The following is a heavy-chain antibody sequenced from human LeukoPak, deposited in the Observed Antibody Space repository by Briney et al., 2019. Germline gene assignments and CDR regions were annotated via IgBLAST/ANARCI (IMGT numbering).Heavy chain of an antibody. V-gene: IGHV3-23*01. CDR1: GFTFSSYA. CDR2: ISGSGGST. J-gene: IGHJ4*02. Sequence: GGSLRLSCAASGFTFSSYAMSWVRQAPGKGLEWVSAISGSGGSTYYTDSVKGRFTISRDNSKNTLYLQMNSLRAEDTAVYYCARGYYDYVWGSYRYGDNDYWGQGTLVTVSS. CDR3: ARGYYDYVWGSYRYGDNDY. D-gene: IGHD3-16*02.